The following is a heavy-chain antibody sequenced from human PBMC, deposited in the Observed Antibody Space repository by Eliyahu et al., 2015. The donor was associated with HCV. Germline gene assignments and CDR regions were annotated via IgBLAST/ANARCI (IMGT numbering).Heavy chain of an antibody. V-gene: IGHV3-30*18. CDR1: GFTFXSYG. Sequence: QVQLVESGGGVVQPGRSLRLSCAASGFTFXSYGMHWVRQAPGKGLEWVAVISYDGSNKYYADSVKGRFTISRDNSKNTLYLQMNSLRAEDTAVYYCAKPTIAATLYYFDYWGQGSPGHRLL. J-gene: IGHJ4*02. D-gene: IGHD6-13*01. CDR2: ISYDGSNK. CDR3: AKPTIAATLYYFDY.